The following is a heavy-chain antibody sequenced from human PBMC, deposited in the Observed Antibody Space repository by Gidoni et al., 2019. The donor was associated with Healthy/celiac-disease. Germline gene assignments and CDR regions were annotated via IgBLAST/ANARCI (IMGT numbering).Heavy chain of an antibody. V-gene: IGHV4-30-4*01. CDR3: ARGYSDDFGSGYQGWFDP. CDR1: GGSISRGDYS. D-gene: IGHD3-3*01. Sequence: QLQASCPGLVKPSQTLSLTCTVSGGSISRGDYSWSWSRQPPGKGLEWIGYIYYSGSTYYKPSLKSRVTISVDTSKNQFSLKLSSVTAADTAVYYCARGYSDDFGSGYQGWFDPWGQGTLVTVSS. CDR2: IYYSGST. J-gene: IGHJ5*02.